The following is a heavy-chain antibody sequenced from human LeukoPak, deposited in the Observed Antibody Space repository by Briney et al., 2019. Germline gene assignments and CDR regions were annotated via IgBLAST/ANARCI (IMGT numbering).Heavy chain of an antibody. CDR3: ARDDYYDSSGTFDY. D-gene: IGHD3-22*01. Sequence: ASVKVSCKASGYTFTSYGISWVRQAPGQGLEWMGWISAYNGNTNYAQKLQGRVTMTTDTSTSTVYMELRSLRSDDTAVYYCARDDYYDSSGTFDYWGQGTLVTVSS. J-gene: IGHJ4*02. V-gene: IGHV1-18*01. CDR1: GYTFTSYG. CDR2: ISAYNGNT.